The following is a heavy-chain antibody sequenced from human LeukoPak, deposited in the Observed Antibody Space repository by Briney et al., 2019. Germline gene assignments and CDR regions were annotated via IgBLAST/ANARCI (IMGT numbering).Heavy chain of an antibody. Sequence: SETLSLTCAVSGYSISRSYSSTTTGYYWGCIRQPPGKGLEWIGSIYHSGSTYYNPALKSRVSISVDTSMNQFSLKVTSVTAADTAVYYCARRYGGDYSLGPWQWGQGTLGTVSS. CDR3: ARRYGGDYSLGPWQ. J-gene: IGHJ4*02. D-gene: IGHD4-17*01. CDR2: IYHSGST. CDR1: GYSISRSYSSTTTGYY. V-gene: IGHV4-38-2*01.